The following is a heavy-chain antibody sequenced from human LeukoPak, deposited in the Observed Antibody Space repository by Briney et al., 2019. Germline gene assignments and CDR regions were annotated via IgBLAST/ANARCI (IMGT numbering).Heavy chain of an antibody. V-gene: IGHV4-39*01. J-gene: IGHJ4*02. D-gene: IGHD1-26*01. CDR2: IYYSGST. CDR3: ARNPSGGRGDY. CDR1: GGSISSSSYY. Sequence: PSETLSLTCTVSGGSISSSSYYWGWIRQPPGKGLEWIGSIYYSGSTYYNPSLKSRVTIPVDTSKNQFSLKLSSVTAADTAVYYCARNPSGGRGDYWGQGTLVTVSS.